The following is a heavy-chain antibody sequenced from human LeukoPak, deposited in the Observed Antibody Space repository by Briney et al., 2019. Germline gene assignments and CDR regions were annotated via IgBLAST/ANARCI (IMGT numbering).Heavy chain of an antibody. CDR2: INDDGTST. CDR1: GFTFRNYA. Sequence: GSLRLSCAASGFTFRNYAMSWVRQTPGKGLEWVSAINDDGTSTYYADSVKGRFTISRDNSKNTLYMQVNTLRAEDTAIYYCARQLGYCTSGTYYFDQWGQGTQVTVSS. V-gene: IGHV3-23*01. D-gene: IGHD2-8*01. CDR3: ARQLGYCTSGTYYFDQ. J-gene: IGHJ4*02.